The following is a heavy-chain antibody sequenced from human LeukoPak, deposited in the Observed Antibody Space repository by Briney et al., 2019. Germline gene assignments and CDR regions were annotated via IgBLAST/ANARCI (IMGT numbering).Heavy chain of an antibody. CDR1: GFTFSSYS. D-gene: IGHD3-22*01. CDR2: ISSNSTYI. J-gene: IGHJ3*02. CDR3: ARVASTIVVVNAFDI. Sequence: GGSLRLSCAASGFTFSSYSMNWVRQAPGKGLEWVSSISSNSTYIYYADSLKGRFTISRDNAKNPLYLQMNSLRAEDTAVYYCARVASTIVVVNAFDIWGQGTMVTVSS. V-gene: IGHV3-21*01.